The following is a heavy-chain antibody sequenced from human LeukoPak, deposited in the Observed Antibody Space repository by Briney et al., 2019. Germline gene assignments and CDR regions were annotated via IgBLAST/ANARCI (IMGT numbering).Heavy chain of an antibody. V-gene: IGHV4-34*01. CDR3: ARLAARLRVGYYYYYMDV. Sequence: SETLSLTCAVYGGSFSGYYWSWIRQPPGKGLEWIGEINHSGSTYYNPPLKSRVTISVDTSKSQFSLKLSSVTAADTAVYYCARLAARLRVGYYYYYMDVWGKGTTVTVSS. D-gene: IGHD6-6*01. CDR2: INHSGST. J-gene: IGHJ6*03. CDR1: GGSFSGYY.